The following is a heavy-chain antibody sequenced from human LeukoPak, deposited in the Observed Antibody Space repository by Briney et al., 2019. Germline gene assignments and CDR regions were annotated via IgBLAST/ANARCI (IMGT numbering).Heavy chain of an antibody. J-gene: IGHJ4*02. D-gene: IGHD6-19*01. Sequence: SETLSLTCTVSGGSISRSNYYWGWIRQPPGKRLEWIGSIFYSGTTFYNPSLKSRVTISVDTSKNQFSLKLSSVTAADTAVYYCARHRSSGWPDFDYWGQGTLVTVSS. CDR1: GGSISRSNYY. CDR2: IFYSGTT. V-gene: IGHV4-39*01. CDR3: ARHRSSGWPDFDY.